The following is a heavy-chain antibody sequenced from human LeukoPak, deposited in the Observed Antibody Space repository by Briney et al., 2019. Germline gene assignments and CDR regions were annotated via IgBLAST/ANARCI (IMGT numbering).Heavy chain of an antibody. V-gene: IGHV1-46*01. CDR1: GYTFTNYY. J-gene: IGHJ4*02. CDR2: INPSGGST. CDR3: ARGEFGVDY. Sequence: ASVKVSCKASGYTFTNYYMHWVRQAPGQGLEWMGIINPSGGSTSYAQKFQGRITMTRDTYTSTVYMELSSLRYEDTAVYYCARGEFGVDYWGQGSMVTVSS. D-gene: IGHD3-16*01.